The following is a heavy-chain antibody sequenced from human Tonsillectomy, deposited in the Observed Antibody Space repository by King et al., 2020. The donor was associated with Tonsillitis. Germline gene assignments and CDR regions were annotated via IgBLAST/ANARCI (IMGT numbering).Heavy chain of an antibody. CDR1: GFTFSNYG. D-gene: IGHD4/OR15-4a*01. V-gene: IGHV3-30*18. CDR2: ISYDGSNK. Sequence: VQLVESGGGVVQPGRSLRLSCAASGFTFSNYGVHWVRQAPGKGLEWVAVISYDGSNKYYADSVKGRFTISRANSKNTLYLQMNSLRAEDTAVYYCAKSPQQHQVLGAGFDYWGQGTLVTVSS. J-gene: IGHJ4*02. CDR3: AKSPQQHQVLGAGFDY.